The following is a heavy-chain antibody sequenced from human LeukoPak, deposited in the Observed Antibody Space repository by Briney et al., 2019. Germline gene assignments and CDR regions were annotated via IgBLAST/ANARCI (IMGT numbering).Heavy chain of an antibody. D-gene: IGHD3-16*01. CDR1: GFTFSSYW. CDR2: IQPDGSEQ. Sequence: QSGGSLRLSCAASGFTFSSYWMSWVRQAPGKGLEWVGNIQPDGSEQYPVDSVKGRFTISRDNSRNSLFLQMSSLRVEDTAVYYCASQSFARFDPWGQGTLVTVSS. CDR3: ASQSFARFDP. V-gene: IGHV3-7*01. J-gene: IGHJ5*02.